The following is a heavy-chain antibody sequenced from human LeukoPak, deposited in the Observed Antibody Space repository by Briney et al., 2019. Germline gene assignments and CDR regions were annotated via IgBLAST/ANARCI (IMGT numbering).Heavy chain of an antibody. CDR3: ARALNLGSNQGDSWFDP. J-gene: IGHJ5*02. D-gene: IGHD4-23*01. V-gene: IGHV4-30-4*01. CDR1: GGSISSGDYY. Sequence: SETLSLTCTVSGGSISSGDYYWSWIRQPPGKGLEWTEYIYYSGSTYYNPSLKSRVTISVDTSKNQFSLKLSSVTAADTAVYYCARALNLGSNQGDSWFDPWGQGTLVTVSS. CDR2: IYYSGST.